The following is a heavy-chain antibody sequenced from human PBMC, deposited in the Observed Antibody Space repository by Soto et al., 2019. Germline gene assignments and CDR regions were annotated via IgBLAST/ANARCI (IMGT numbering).Heavy chain of an antibody. J-gene: IGHJ3*01. D-gene: IGHD2-2*01. CDR1: AFSFRNYG. Sequence: QVQLVESGGGVVQPGRSLRLSCAASAFSFRNYGMHWVRQAPGKGLEWLAYIPYDGRSTYYEDSVRGRFTVSRDNSKNPLFLQMTSLRADDTAVYYGARQSGSRDVPAALGAFEVWGQGTMVTVSS. V-gene: IGHV3-30*01. CDR3: ARQSGSRDVPAALGAFEV. CDR2: IPYDGRST.